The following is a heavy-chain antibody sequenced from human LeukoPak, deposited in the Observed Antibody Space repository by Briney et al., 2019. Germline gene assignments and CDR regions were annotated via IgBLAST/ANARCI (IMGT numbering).Heavy chain of an antibody. J-gene: IGHJ5*02. CDR3: ARGSLLWFGESRREYNWFDP. CDR1: GYTFTSYG. V-gene: IGHV1-18*01. CDR2: ISAYNGNT. D-gene: IGHD3-10*01. Sequence: ASVKVSCKASGYTFTSYGISWVRQAPGQGLEWMGWISAYNGNTNYAQKLQGRVTMTTGTSTSTAYMELRSLRSDDTAVYYCARGSLLWFGESRREYNWFDPWGQGTLVTVSS.